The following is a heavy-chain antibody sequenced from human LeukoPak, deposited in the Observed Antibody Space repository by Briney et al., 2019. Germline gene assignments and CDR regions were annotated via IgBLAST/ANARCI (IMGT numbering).Heavy chain of an antibody. CDR1: GGSISSYY. CDR2: IYYSGST. V-gene: IGHV4-59*01. CDR3: ARVTGYVVEDYFDY. Sequence: SETLSLTCSVSGGSISSYYWSWIRQPPGKGLEWIGYIYYSGSTYYNPSLKSRVTISVDTSKNQFSLRLSSVTAADTAVYYCARVTGYVVEDYFDYWGQGTLVTVSS. D-gene: IGHD2-15*01. J-gene: IGHJ4*02.